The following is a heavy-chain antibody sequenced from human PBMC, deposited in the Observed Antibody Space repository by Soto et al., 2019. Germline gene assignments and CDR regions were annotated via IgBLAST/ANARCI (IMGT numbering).Heavy chain of an antibody. CDR1: GYTFTSYG. CDR2: ISAYNGNT. J-gene: IGHJ4*02. Sequence: ASVKVSCKASGYTFTSYGISWVRQAPGQGIEWMGWISAYNGNTNYAQKLQGRVTMTTDTSTSTAYMELRSLRSDDPAVYYCAGSSGYYGSVSSSWHLDFWGQGTLVTVSS. V-gene: IGHV1-18*01. D-gene: IGHD3-10*01. CDR3: AGSSGYYGSVSSSWHLDF.